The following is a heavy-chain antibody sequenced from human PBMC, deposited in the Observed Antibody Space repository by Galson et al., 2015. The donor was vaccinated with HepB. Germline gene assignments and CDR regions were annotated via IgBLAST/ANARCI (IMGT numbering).Heavy chain of an antibody. V-gene: IGHV3-53*04. CDR3: AKVATTPVWAVDI. CDR1: GLTVSSHY. CDR2: LNSDGST. J-gene: IGHJ3*02. Sequence: SLRLSCAVSGLTVSSHYMTWVRQAPGKGLEWVSVLNSDGSTYYADSVKGRFTISRHNSWNTLYLQMNSLTTEDTAVYYCAKVATTPVWAVDIWGQGTMVTVSS. D-gene: IGHD5-12*01.